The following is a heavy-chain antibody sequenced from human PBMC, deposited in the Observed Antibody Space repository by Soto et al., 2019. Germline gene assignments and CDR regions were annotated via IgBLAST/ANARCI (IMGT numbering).Heavy chain of an antibody. CDR1: GFTFSYYG. CDR3: AKEGAFGKWYPDL. J-gene: IGHJ2*01. Sequence: QVQLVESGGGVVQPGASLGLSCAASGFTFSYYGMHWVRQAPGKGLEWVAVVGDDGEIKKYADSVKGRRTTFRDNSKRTLNLQMNSLRPEDTAVYYCAKEGAFGKWYPDLWGRGTLVTVSS. CDR2: VGDDGEIK. D-gene: IGHD3-10*01. V-gene: IGHV3-30*18.